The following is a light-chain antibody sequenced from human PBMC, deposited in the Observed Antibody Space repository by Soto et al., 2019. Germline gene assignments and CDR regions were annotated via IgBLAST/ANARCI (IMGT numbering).Light chain of an antibody. J-gene: IGLJ3*02. CDR1: NIGSKS. Sequence: SYELTQPPSVSVAPGQTARITCGESNIGSKSVHWYQQKPGQAPVLVVSHDSDRPSGIPERFSGSNSGNTATLTISRVDAGDDADYFCQVWDSYSDHVVFGGGTKLTVL. V-gene: IGLV3-21*02. CDR3: QVWDSYSDHVV. CDR2: HDS.